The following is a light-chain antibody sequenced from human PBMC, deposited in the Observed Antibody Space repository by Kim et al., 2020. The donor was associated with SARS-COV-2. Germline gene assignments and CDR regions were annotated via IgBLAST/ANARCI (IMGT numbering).Light chain of an antibody. Sequence: ASPGQTASITCSGDKLGNKFACWYQQKPGQSPVLVIYQDSKRPSGIPERFSGSNSGNTATLTISGTQAMDEADYYCQAWDSSTGVFGGGTQLTVL. CDR1: KLGNKF. CDR3: QAWDSSTGV. V-gene: IGLV3-1*01. CDR2: QDS. J-gene: IGLJ3*02.